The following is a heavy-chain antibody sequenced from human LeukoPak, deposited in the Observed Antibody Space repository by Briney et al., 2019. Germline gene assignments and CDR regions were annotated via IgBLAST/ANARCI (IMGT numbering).Heavy chain of an antibody. D-gene: IGHD3-10*01. Sequence: ASVKVSCKASGYTFTGYYMHWVRQAPGQGLEWMGWINPNSGGTNYAQKFQGRVTMTRDTSISTAYMELSRLRSDDTAVYYCATFGGPAAFRFDPWGQGTLVTVSS. J-gene: IGHJ5*02. V-gene: IGHV1-2*02. CDR2: INPNSGGT. CDR1: GYTFTGYY. CDR3: ATFGGPAAFRFDP.